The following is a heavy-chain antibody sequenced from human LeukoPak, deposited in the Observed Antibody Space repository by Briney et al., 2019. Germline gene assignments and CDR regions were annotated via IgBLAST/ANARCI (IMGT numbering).Heavy chain of an antibody. CDR3: ARSGSSWSLIIDH. CDR2: INPNSGGT. J-gene: IGHJ4*02. D-gene: IGHD6-13*01. V-gene: IGHV1-2*02. Sequence: GASVRVSCKASGYTFTGYYMHWVRQAPGQGLEWMGWINPNSGGTNYAQKFQGRVTMTRDTSISTAYMELSRLRSDDTAVYYCARSGSSWSLIIDHWGQGTLVTVSS. CDR1: GYTFTGYY.